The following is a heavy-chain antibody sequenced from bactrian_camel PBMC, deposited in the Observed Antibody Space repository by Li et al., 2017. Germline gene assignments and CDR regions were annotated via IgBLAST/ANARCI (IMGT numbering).Heavy chain of an antibody. CDR2: IDAEGGTT. Sequence: QLVESGGGLVQPGGSLRLSCETSRSRFSDYGMSWVRQAPGKGLEWVSAIDAEGGTTYYADSVKGRFTISRDNAKNTLYLQLNSLKTEDTAMYYCANKLDPGCFNYWGQGTQVTVS. CDR1: RSRFSDYG. CDR3: ANKLDPGCFNY. V-gene: IGHV3S40*01. D-gene: IGHD5*01. J-gene: IGHJ4*01.